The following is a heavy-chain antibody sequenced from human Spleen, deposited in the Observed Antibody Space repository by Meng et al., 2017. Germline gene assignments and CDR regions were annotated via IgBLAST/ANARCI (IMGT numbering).Heavy chain of an antibody. CDR2: TYYRSKWYN. D-gene: IGHD1-26*01. CDR1: GDSVSSNSAA. J-gene: IGHJ5*02. V-gene: IGHV6-1*01. Sequence: QVQLQQPVPGLVTPSQPLSLTCSIPGDSVSSNSAAWNWIRQSPSRGLEWLGRTYYRSKWYNNYAVSVKGRITINPDTSKNQFSLQLNSVTLEDTAVYYCTRVQYSWSIRWFDPWGQGTLVTVSS. CDR3: TRVQYSWSIRWFDP.